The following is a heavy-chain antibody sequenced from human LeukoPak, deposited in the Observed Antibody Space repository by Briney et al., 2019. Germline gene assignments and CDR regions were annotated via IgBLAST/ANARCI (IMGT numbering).Heavy chain of an antibody. J-gene: IGHJ5*02. CDR1: GGSISRGGYY. CDR3: ARTGCSSSSSCMFDP. Sequence: PSETLSLTCTVSGGSISRGGYYWSWIRQPPGKGLEWVAYIYHSGSTSYNPSLKSRVTISVDRSRNQFSLRLTSVTAADTAVYHRARTGCSSSSSCMFDPWGQGTLVTVSS. D-gene: IGHD2-2*01. CDR2: IYHSGST. V-gene: IGHV4-30-2*01.